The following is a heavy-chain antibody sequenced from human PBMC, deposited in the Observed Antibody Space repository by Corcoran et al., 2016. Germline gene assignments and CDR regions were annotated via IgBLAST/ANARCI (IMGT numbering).Heavy chain of an antibody. J-gene: IGHJ4*02. V-gene: IGHV1-2*02. CDR3: ARGSRSTRIVVVIKSFDS. CDR1: GYTFTGYY. CDR2: INPNSGGT. Sequence: QVQLVQSGAEMKKPGASVKVSCKASGYTFTGYYIHWVRQAPGQGLEWMGWINPNSGGTNYAQKFQGRVTMTRDTSISTAYTELSRLGSDEPAVYYCARGSRSTRIVVVIKSFDSWGQGTLVTVSS. D-gene: IGHD3-22*01.